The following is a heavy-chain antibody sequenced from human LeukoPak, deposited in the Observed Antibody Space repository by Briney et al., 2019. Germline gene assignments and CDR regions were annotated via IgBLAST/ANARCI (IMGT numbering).Heavy chain of an antibody. CDR1: GFTFSSYW. V-gene: IGHV3-30*18. CDR2: ISYDGSNK. D-gene: IGHD1-26*01. CDR3: AKLCSFGSPPFDY. Sequence: PGGSLRLSCAASGFTFSSYWMHWVRQAPGKGLEWVAVISYDGSNKYYADSVKGRFTISRDNSKNTLYLQMNSLRAEDTAVYYCAKLCSFGSPPFDYWGQGTLVTVSS. J-gene: IGHJ4*02.